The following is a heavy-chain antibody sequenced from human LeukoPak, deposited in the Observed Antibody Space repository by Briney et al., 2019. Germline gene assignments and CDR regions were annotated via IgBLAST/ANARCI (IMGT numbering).Heavy chain of an antibody. V-gene: IGHV1-3*01. CDR2: INAGNGIT. CDR3: ARDASPHHDY. Sequence: VSVKVSCEASGYTFSSYTMHWMRQAPGQKFEWMGWINAGNGITKYSQKFQGRVTITRDTSASTAYMELSSLRSEDTAVYYCARDASPHHDYWGQGTLVTVSS. CDR1: GYTFSSYT. D-gene: IGHD2-2*01. J-gene: IGHJ4*02.